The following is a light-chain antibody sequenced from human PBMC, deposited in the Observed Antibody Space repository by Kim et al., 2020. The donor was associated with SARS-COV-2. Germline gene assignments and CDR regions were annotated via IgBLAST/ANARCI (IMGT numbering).Light chain of an antibody. CDR2: DVS. Sequence: PGQSTSISCNRTSSDVVGYISVSSYQQPPGTAPTLIMYDVSNRPSGLSNRFSACKSGSTASLTISGLQAKDEADYSGSSYTSSSTLLAGGPQLPV. CDR3: SSYTSSSTL. V-gene: IGLV2-14*03. J-gene: IGLJ2*01. CDR1: SSDVVGYIS.